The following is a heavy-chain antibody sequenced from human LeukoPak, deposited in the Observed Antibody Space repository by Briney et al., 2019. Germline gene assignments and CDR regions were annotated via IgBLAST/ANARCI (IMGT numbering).Heavy chain of an antibody. V-gene: IGHV3-9*01. Sequence: AGESLRLSCAASGFTFDDYAMHWVRQAPGKGLEWVSGISWNSGSIGYADSVKGRFTFSRDNAKNSLYLQTNSLRAEDTALYYCAKEKYSSSWYVVDYWGQGTLVTVSS. CDR1: GFTFDDYA. J-gene: IGHJ4*02. CDR2: ISWNSGSI. D-gene: IGHD6-13*01. CDR3: AKEKYSSSWYVVDY.